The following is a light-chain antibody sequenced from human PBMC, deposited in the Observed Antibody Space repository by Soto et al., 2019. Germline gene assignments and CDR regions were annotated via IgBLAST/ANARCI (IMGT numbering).Light chain of an antibody. CDR3: SSYADSISVL. CDR1: SSDVGAYNY. V-gene: IGLV2-8*01. CDR2: EVT. Sequence: QSVLTQPPSASGSPGQSVTIACTGTSSDVGAYNYVSWYQQHPGKARKLMIYEVTKRPSGVPERFSGSKSGNTASLTVSGLQAEDEADYYCSSYADSISVLFGGGTKLTVL. J-gene: IGLJ3*02.